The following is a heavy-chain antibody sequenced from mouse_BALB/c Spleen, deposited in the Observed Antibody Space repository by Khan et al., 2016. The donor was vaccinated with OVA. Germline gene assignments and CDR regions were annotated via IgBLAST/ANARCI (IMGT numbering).Heavy chain of an antibody. CDR2: VSSGGDNT. CDR3: TRRTGFFDV. V-gene: IGHV5-12-1*01. J-gene: IGHJ1*01. CDR1: GFAFSSFD. Sequence: EVQLVESGGGLVKPGGSLKLSCTASGFAFSSFDMSWVRQTPEKRLEWVAYVSSGGDNTYSPDTMKCRFTISRDNAKNTLYLQMSSLMSEDTAIYYCTRRTGFFDVWGAGTTVTVSS.